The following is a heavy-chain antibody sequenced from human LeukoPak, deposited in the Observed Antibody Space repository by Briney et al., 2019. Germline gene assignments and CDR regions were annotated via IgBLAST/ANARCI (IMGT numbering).Heavy chain of an antibody. CDR1: GFTFSNYA. J-gene: IGHJ4*02. D-gene: IGHD6-19*01. Sequence: GGPLRLSCAASGFTFSNYAMNWVRQAPGQGLEWVSSISESGDTTHYADSVKGRFTISRDNAQNTLYLQMNTLRAEDTALYYCAKQWVDCWGQGTLVTVPS. V-gene: IGHV3-23*01. CDR2: ISESGDTT. CDR3: AKQWVDC.